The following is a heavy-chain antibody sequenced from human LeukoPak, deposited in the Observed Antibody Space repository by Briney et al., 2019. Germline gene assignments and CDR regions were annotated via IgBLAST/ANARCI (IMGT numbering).Heavy chain of an antibody. D-gene: IGHD3-10*01. CDR3: ARDKATMVRGVISDY. CDR2: ISAYDGNT. J-gene: IGHJ4*02. V-gene: IGHV1-18*01. Sequence: ASVKVSCKASGYTFTSYGISWVRQAPGQGLEWMGWISAYDGNTNYAQKLQGRVTMTTDTSTSTAYMELRSLRSDDTAVYYCARDKATMVRGVISDYWGQGTLVTVSS. CDR1: GYTFTSYG.